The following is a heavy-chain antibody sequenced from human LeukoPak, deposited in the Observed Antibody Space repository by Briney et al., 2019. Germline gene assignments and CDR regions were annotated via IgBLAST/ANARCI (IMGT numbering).Heavy chain of an antibody. CDR2: XXXXXST. J-gene: IGHJ6*02. CDR1: GGSIGSYY. CDR3: ARDMVRGVPWDYYYYGMDA. D-gene: IGHD3-10*01. Sequence: SETLSLTCTVSGGSIGSYYWSWIRQPAGKGLXXXXXXXXXXSTNYNPSLKSRVTMSVDTSKNQFSLKLSSVTAADTAVYYCARDMVRGVPWDYYYYGMDARGQGTTVTVSS. V-gene: IGHV4-4*07.